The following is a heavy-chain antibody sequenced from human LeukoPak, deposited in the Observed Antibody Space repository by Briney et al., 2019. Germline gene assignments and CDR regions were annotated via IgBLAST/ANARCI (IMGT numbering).Heavy chain of an antibody. J-gene: IGHJ5*02. CDR1: GGTFSSYA. D-gene: IGHD2-2*01. CDR2: IIPIFGTA. V-gene: IGHV1-69*05. CDR3: ARDNVPATTNWFDP. Sequence: SVKVSCKASGGTFSSYAISWVRQAPGRGLEWMGGIIPIFGTANYAQKFQGRVTITTDESTSTAYMELSSLRSEDTAVYYCARDNVPATTNWFDPWGQGTLVTVSS.